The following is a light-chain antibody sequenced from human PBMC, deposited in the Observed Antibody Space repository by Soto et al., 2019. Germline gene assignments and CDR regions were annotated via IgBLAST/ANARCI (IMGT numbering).Light chain of an antibody. CDR2: GAS. Sequence: DIQMTQSQSSLSASIGDRVTITCRASQDISNHLAWFQQKPGKAPKSLIYGASTLQSGVPSRFSGSGSGTDFTLTITSLQPEDFATYFCQHYHNYPPTFGQGTRLEIK. J-gene: IGKJ5*01. CDR1: QDISNH. V-gene: IGKV1-16*01. CDR3: QHYHNYPPT.